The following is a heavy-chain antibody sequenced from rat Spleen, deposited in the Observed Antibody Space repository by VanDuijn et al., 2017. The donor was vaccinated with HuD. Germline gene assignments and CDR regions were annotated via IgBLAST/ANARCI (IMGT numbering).Heavy chain of an antibody. Sequence: EVQLVESDGGLVQPGRSLKLSCAASGFTFTSFPVAWVRQAPTKGLEWVATISASGGSTYFRDSVKGRFTISRDVTKTTLYLQMSSLRSEDTATYYCARHTRVWWFPYWGQGTLVTVSS. CDR3: ARHTRVWWFPY. CDR1: GFTFTSFP. D-gene: IGHD1-11*01. CDR2: ISASGGST. J-gene: IGHJ3*01. V-gene: IGHV5-46*01.